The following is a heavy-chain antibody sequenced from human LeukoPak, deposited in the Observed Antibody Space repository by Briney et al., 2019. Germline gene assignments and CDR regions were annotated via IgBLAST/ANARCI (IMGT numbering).Heavy chain of an antibody. CDR1: GYTFTSYA. Sequence: GASVKVSCKASGYTFTSYAMHWVRQAPGQRLEWMGWISAGNGNTKYSQKFQGRVTITRDTSASTAYMELSSLRSEDTAVYYCAAGGYGDYGSYYYYYGMDVWGKGTTVTVSS. J-gene: IGHJ6*04. D-gene: IGHD4-17*01. V-gene: IGHV1-3*01. CDR3: AAGGYGDYGSYYYYYGMDV. CDR2: ISAGNGNT.